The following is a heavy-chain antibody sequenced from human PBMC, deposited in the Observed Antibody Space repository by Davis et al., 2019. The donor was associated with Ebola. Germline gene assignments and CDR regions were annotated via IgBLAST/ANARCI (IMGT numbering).Heavy chain of an antibody. CDR3: ARRSSSSFDY. J-gene: IGHJ4*02. D-gene: IGHD6-6*01. CDR2: INHSGST. CDR1: GGSFSAYY. Sequence: MPSETLSLTCAVYGGSFSAYYWSWIRQPPGEGLEWIGEINHSGSTYYNPFLKSRVTISVDTSKNQFSLKLSSVTAADTAVYYCARRSSSSFDYWGQGTLVTVSS. V-gene: IGHV4-34*01.